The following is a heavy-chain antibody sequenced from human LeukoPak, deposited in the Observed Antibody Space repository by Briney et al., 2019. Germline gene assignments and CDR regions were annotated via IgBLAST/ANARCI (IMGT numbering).Heavy chain of an antibody. J-gene: IGHJ4*02. CDR3: ARDRYGDGFAHLDY. CDR2: ITPGDYT. CDR1: GFTFSSYA. Sequence: SVKVSCKASGFTFSSYAIHWVRQAAGQGLEWMGWITPGDYTNYPQKFQGRVAITWDTSFTTSYMDLSRLTSDDTAVYFCARDRYGDGFAHLDYWGQGALVTVSS. V-gene: IGHV1-2*02. D-gene: IGHD5-24*01.